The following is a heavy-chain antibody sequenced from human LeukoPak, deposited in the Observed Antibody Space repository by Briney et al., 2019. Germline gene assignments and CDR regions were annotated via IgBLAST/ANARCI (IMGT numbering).Heavy chain of an antibody. V-gene: IGHV4-38-2*02. J-gene: IGHJ5*02. Sequence: SETLSLTCTVSGYSTSSGYYWGWIRQPPGKGLEWIGSIYHSGSTYYNPSLKSRVTISVDTSKNQFSLKLSSVTAADTAVYYCARDRRWRNNWFDPWGQGTLVTVSS. D-gene: IGHD2-15*01. CDR2: IYHSGST. CDR3: ARDRRWRNNWFDP. CDR1: GYSTSSGYY.